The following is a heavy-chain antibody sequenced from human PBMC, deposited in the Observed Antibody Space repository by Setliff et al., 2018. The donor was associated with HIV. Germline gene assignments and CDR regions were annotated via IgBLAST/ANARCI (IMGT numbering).Heavy chain of an antibody. CDR2: IYTTGRT. D-gene: IGHD1-26*01. CDR1: GDSISSANSF. V-gene: IGHV4-61*09. J-gene: IGHJ4*02. Sequence: SETLSLTCTVSGDSISSANSFWNWIRQPAGKGLEWIGHIYTTGRTNYNPSLKSRVTISLDTSKNQFFLRLSSVTAADTAVYYCAAATTLDYWGQGTLVTVSS. CDR3: AAATTLDY.